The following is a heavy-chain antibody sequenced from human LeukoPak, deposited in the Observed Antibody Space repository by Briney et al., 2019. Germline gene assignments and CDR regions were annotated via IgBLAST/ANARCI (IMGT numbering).Heavy chain of an antibody. CDR2: INHSGST. Sequence: SETLSLTCAVYGGSFGGYYWSWIRQPPGKGLEWIGEINHSGSTNYNPSLKSRVTISVDTSKNQFSLKLSSVTAADTAVYYCAKNWYFDLWGRGTLVTVSS. CDR1: GGSFGGYY. J-gene: IGHJ2*01. CDR3: AKNWYFDL. V-gene: IGHV4-34*01.